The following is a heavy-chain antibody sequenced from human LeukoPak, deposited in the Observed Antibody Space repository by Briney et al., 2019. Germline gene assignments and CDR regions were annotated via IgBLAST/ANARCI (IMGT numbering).Heavy chain of an antibody. CDR3: ARVLERRFDY. V-gene: IGHV1-46*01. D-gene: IGHD3-3*01. J-gene: IGHJ4*02. Sequence: EASVKVSYKASGYTFTSYYMHWVRQAPGQGLEWMGIINPRGGSTIYAQKFQGRVTMTRDTSTSTVYMELSILRSEDTAVYYCARVLERRFDYWGQGTLVTVSS. CDR2: INPRGGST. CDR1: GYTFTSYY.